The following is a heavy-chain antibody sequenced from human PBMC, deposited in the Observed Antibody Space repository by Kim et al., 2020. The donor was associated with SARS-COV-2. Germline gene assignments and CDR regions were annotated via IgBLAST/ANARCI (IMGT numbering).Heavy chain of an antibody. D-gene: IGHD1-26*01. CDR2: IYSGGST. V-gene: IGHV3-53*01. J-gene: IGHJ6*01. CDR1: GFSVSSNH. Sequence: GGSLRLSCAASGFSVSSNHMSWVRQAPGKGLEWVSVIYSGGSTYYADSVKGRFIISRDNYKNKVNLQLNSLRDEDTAADYCARETSGSYSSYYYGLDVWG. CDR3: ARETSGSYSSYYYGLDV.